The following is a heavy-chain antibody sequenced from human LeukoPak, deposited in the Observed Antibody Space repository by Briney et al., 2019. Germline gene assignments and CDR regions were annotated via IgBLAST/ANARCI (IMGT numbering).Heavy chain of an antibody. CDR1: GYTFISYG. J-gene: IGHJ3*02. V-gene: IGHV1-18*01. CDR3: ARDTGNVVVIDVPHDAFDI. CDR2: ISAYNGNT. D-gene: IGHD2-21*01. Sequence: ASVKVSCKASGYTFISYGISWVRQAPGQGLEWMGWISAYNGNTNYAQKLQGRVTMTTDTSTSTAYMELRSLRSDDTAVYYCARDTGNVVVIDVPHDAFDIWGQGTMVTVSS.